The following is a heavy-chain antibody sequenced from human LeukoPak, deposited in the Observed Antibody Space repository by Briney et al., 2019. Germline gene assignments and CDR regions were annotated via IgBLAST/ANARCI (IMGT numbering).Heavy chain of an antibody. J-gene: IGHJ4*02. V-gene: IGHV3-7*03. CDR3: AKKGYAGSGTYSYYFDY. CDR2: MNQDGSDK. D-gene: IGHD3-10*01. Sequence: GGSLRLSCAASGFIFSRFWMSWVRQAPGKGLEWVANMNQDGSDKYYADSVKGRFTISRDNAKNTLYLQMNSLRAEDTAVYYCAKKGYAGSGTYSYYFDYWGQGTLVTVSS. CDR1: GFIFSRFW.